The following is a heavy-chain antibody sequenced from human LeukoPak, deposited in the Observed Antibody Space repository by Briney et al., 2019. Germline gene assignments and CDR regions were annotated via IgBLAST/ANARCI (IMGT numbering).Heavy chain of an antibody. D-gene: IGHD3-22*01. CDR1: GASFSSNA. V-gene: IGHV1-69*04. CDR2: MIGILGIA. J-gene: IGHJ3*02. CDR3: ADFKGYDRSQHAFHI. Sequence: SVNLSCNASGASFSSNAISWVRQAPGQGPEKMGGMIGILGIANYAQQFQGRVTITAEKSTSRAYMELSSLRSQDTAVNYWADFKGYDRSQHAFHICGQGTMVTVSS.